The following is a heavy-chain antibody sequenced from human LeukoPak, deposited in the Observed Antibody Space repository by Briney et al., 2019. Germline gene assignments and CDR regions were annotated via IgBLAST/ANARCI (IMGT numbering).Heavy chain of an antibody. D-gene: IGHD3-22*01. Sequence: GASVKVSCKASGYTFTSYGISWVRQAPGQGLEWMGWISAYNGNTNYAQKLRGRVTMTTDTSTSTAYMELRSLRSDDTAVYYCASYGIVVAWGAFDIWGQGTMVTVSS. V-gene: IGHV1-18*01. CDR3: ASYGIVVAWGAFDI. CDR2: ISAYNGNT. J-gene: IGHJ3*02. CDR1: GYTFTSYG.